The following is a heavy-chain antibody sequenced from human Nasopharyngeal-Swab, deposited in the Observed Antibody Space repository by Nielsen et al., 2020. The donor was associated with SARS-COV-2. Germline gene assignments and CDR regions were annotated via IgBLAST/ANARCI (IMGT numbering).Heavy chain of an antibody. CDR3: ARDSGSYPDDAFDI. V-gene: IGHV1-69*13. CDR1: GATFTTYA. J-gene: IGHJ3*02. CDR2: IIPIFGTA. Sequence: SLKFSCRASGATFTTYAIAWVQRAPGQGLEWMGGIIPIFGTANYAQKFQGRVTITADESTSTAYMELSSLRSEDTAVYYCARDSGSYPDDAFDIWGQGTMVTVSS. D-gene: IGHD1-26*01.